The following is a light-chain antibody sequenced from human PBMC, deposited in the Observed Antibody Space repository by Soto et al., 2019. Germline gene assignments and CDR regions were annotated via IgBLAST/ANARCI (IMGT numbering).Light chain of an antibody. CDR2: DAS. J-gene: IGKJ4*01. V-gene: IGKV3-15*01. CDR1: QSVARN. CDR3: QQYNNWPRAT. Sequence: EVVMTQSPATLSVSPGERATLSCRASQSVARNLAWYQQKPGQPPRLLIYDASTRATGIPARFSGSGSGTEFTLTISSLQSEDFGVYYCQQYNNWPRATFGGGTKVDIK.